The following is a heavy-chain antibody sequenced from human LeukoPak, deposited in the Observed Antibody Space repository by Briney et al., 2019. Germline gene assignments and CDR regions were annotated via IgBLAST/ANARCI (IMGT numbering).Heavy chain of an antibody. V-gene: IGHV4-59*01. CDR1: GGSISSYY. D-gene: IGHD3-9*01. CDR3: ARSTYDILTGYQNYFDY. Sequence: SETLSLTCTVSGGSISSYYWSWIRQPPAKGLEWIGYIYYSGSTNYNPSLKSRVTISVDTSKNQFSLKLSSVTAADTAVYYCARSTYDILTGYQNYFDYWGQGTLVTVSS. J-gene: IGHJ4*02. CDR2: IYYSGST.